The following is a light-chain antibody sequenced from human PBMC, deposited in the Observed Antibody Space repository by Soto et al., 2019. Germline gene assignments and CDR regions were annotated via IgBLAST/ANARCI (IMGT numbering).Light chain of an antibody. Sequence: DIPMTQSPSSLSASVGDRVTITCRASQGIGNDLGWYQQKPGKAPNRLIYAASSLQSGVPSRFSGSGSGTEFTLTISSLQPEDFATYYCLQYNGYPRTFGQGTKVEI. CDR1: QGIGND. J-gene: IGKJ1*01. CDR2: AAS. V-gene: IGKV1-17*01. CDR3: LQYNGYPRT.